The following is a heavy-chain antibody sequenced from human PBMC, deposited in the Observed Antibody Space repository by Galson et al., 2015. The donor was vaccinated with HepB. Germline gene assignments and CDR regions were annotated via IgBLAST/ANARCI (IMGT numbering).Heavy chain of an antibody. CDR3: ATAVEDSSGSNYPPIDAFDI. V-gene: IGHV1-24*01. Sequence: SVKVSCKVSGYTLTELSMHWVRQAPGKGLEWMGGFDPEDGETIYAQKFQGRVTMTEDTSTDTAYMELSSLRSEDTAVYYCATAVEDSSGSNYPPIDAFDIWGQGTMVTVSS. D-gene: IGHD3-22*01. CDR2: FDPEDGET. CDR1: GYTLTELS. J-gene: IGHJ3*02.